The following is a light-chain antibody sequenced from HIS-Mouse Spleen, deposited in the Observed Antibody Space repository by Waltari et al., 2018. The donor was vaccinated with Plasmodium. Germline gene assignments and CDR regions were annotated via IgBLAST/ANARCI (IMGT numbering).Light chain of an antibody. CDR3: CSYAGSSTNWV. J-gene: IGLJ3*02. CDR1: SSDVGCYHL. CDR2: EGS. V-gene: IGLV2-23*01. Sequence: QSALTQPASVSGSPGQSITISCTGTSSDVGCYHLVSWYQQHPGKAPKLMIYEGSKRPSGVSKRFSGSKSGNTASLTISGLQAEDEADYYCCSYAGSSTNWVFGGGTKLTVL.